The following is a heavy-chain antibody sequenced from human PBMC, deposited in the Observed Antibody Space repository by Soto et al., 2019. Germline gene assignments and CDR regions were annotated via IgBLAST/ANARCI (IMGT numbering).Heavy chain of an antibody. CDR1: GYTFTSYG. V-gene: IGHV1-18*01. CDR2: ISANNGNT. CDR3: ARDGRYSGSYGGYYFDY. J-gene: IGHJ4*02. D-gene: IGHD1-26*01. Sequence: ASVKVSCKASGYTFTSYGISWVRQAPGQGLEWMGWISANNGNTNYAQKIQGRVTMTTDTSTSTAYMELRSLRSDDTAVYYCARDGRYSGSYGGYYFDYWGQGTLVTVSS.